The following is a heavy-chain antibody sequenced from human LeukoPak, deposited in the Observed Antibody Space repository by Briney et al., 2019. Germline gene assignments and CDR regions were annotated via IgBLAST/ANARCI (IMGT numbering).Heavy chain of an antibody. CDR2: IYHSGST. V-gene: IGHV4-59*12. J-gene: IGHJ4*02. Sequence: SETLSHTCTGSGGSISTYYWSGIRQPPGKGLEWIGYIYHSGSTKYNPSLKSRVTISVDTSQNQFSLKLSSVTAADTAVYYCARGEFDGGVYFDYWGQGTLVTLSS. CDR1: GGSISTYY. D-gene: IGHD3-16*01. CDR3: ARGEFDGGVYFDY.